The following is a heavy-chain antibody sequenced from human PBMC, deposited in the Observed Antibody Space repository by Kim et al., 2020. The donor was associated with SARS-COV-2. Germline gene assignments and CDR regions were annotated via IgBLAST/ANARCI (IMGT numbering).Heavy chain of an antibody. J-gene: IGHJ2*01. V-gene: IGHV4-34*01. Sequence: SETLSLTCAVYGGSFSGYYWSWIRQPPGKGLEWIGEINHSGSTNYNPSLKSRVTISVDTSKNQFSLKLSSVTAADTAVYYCARAVRRPGSIAVAGTIDLWGRGTLVTVSS. D-gene: IGHD6-19*01. CDR3: ARAVRRPGSIAVAGTIDL. CDR2: INHSGST. CDR1: GGSFSGYY.